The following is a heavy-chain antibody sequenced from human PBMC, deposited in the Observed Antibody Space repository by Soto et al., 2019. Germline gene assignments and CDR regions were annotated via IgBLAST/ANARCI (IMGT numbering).Heavy chain of an antibody. D-gene: IGHD3-16*01. CDR2: IFYSGST. J-gene: IGHJ4*02. V-gene: IGHV4-59*08. Sequence: SETLSLTCIVSDGSISSYYWSWIRQPPGKGLEWIGYIFYSGSTNYNPSLKSRVTISVDTSKNQFSLKLSSVTAADTAVYYCARLILYASLYYFDYWGQGTLVTVSS. CDR3: ARLILYASLYYFDY. CDR1: DGSISSYY.